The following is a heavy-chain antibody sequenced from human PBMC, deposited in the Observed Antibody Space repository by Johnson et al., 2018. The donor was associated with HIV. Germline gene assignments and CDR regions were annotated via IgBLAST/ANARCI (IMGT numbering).Heavy chain of an antibody. D-gene: IGHD1-7*01. CDR2: ISGNGGST. J-gene: IGHJ3*02. Sequence: VQLVESGGGLVQPGGSLRVSCAASGFTFSNYAIHWVRQAPGKGLEYVSAISGNGGSTYYADSVKGRFTLSRDNSKNTVYLQMNSLRVEDTAVYFCARDSVRELELPDGFDIWGQGTMVTVSS. CDR3: ARDSVRELELPDGFDI. CDR1: GFTFSNYA. V-gene: IGHV3-64*07.